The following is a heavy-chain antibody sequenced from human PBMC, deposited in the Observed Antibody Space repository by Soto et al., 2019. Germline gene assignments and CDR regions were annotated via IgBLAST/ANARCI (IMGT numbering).Heavy chain of an antibody. CDR3: ARHGSNWNYQRGFDY. CDR2: IYYSGST. J-gene: IGHJ4*02. CDR1: GGSISSSSYY. V-gene: IGHV4-39*01. Sequence: QLQLQESGPGLVKPSETLSLTCTVSGGSISSSSYYWGWIRQPPGKGLEWIGSIYYSGSTYYNPSLKSRVTISVDTSKNHFSLKLSSVTAADTAVYYCARHGSNWNYQRGFDYWGQGTLVTVSS. D-gene: IGHD1-7*01.